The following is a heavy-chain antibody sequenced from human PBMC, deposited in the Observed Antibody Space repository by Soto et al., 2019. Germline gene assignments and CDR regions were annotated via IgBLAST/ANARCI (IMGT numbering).Heavy chain of an antibody. CDR3: ARDFKESQYYYYCMDV. CDR1: GFTFSSYS. D-gene: IGHD3-10*01. Sequence: EVQLVESGGGLVKPGGSLRLSCVASGFTFSSYSMNWVRQAPGKGLEWVSSISSGGEYTYYADSVKGRFTISRDNAKNSVYQQMNSLPAEDTALYYCARDFKESQYYYYCMDVWGKGTTVTVSS. J-gene: IGHJ6*03. CDR2: ISSGGEYT. V-gene: IGHV3-21*06.